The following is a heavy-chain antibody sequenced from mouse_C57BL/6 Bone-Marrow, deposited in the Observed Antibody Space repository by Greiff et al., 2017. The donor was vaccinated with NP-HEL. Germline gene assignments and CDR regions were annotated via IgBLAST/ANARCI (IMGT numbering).Heavy chain of an antibody. Sequence: QVQLKESGAELVRPGTSVKMSCKASGYTFTNYWIGWAKQRPGHGLEWIGDIYPGGGYTKYNEKFKGKATLTADKSSSTAYMQFSSLTSEDSAIYYCASNSNFAWFAYWGQGTLVTVSA. V-gene: IGHV1-63*01. CDR1: GYTFTNYW. D-gene: IGHD2-5*01. J-gene: IGHJ3*01. CDR3: ASNSNFAWFAY. CDR2: IYPGGGYT.